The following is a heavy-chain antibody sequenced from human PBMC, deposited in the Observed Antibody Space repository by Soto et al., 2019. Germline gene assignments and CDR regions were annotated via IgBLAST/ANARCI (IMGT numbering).Heavy chain of an antibody. Sequence: SETLSLTCTVSGGSISSYYWSWIRQPPGKGLEWIGYIYYSGSTNYNPSPKSRVTISVDTSKNQFSLKLSSVTAADTAVYYCARLENVLLWFGEPSYGMDVWGQGTTVTVS. J-gene: IGHJ6*02. CDR3: ARLENVLLWFGEPSYGMDV. V-gene: IGHV4-59*01. CDR2: IYYSGST. D-gene: IGHD3-10*01. CDR1: GGSISSYY.